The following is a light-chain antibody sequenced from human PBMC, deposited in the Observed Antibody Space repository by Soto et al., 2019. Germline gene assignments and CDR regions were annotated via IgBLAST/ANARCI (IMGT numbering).Light chain of an antibody. CDR1: QSVSSSY. CDR2: DAS. CDR3: QQYGSSPLT. J-gene: IGKJ3*01. Sequence: EIVLTQSPGTLSLSPGERATLSCRASQSVSSSYLAWYQQKPGQAPRLLIYDASSRATGIPDRFSGSGSGTDFILTISRLEPEDFAVYYCQQYGSSPLTFGPGTKVDIK. V-gene: IGKV3-20*01.